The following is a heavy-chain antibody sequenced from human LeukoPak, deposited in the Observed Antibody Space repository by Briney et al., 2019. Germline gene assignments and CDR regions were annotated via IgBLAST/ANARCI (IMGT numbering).Heavy chain of an antibody. Sequence: GGSLRLSCAASGFTFTDYWMHWVRQVPGKGLVWVSIINTDTRGTYYADSVKGRFTISRDNAKSTLYLQMDSLRAEDTAMYYCARAGAYHFDNWGQGTLVTVSS. CDR3: ARAGAYHFDN. V-gene: IGHV3-74*01. CDR1: GFTFTDYW. CDR2: INTDTRGT. J-gene: IGHJ4*02. D-gene: IGHD3-16*01.